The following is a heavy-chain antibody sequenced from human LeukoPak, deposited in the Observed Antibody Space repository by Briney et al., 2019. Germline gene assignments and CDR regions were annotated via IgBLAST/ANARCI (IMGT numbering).Heavy chain of an antibody. V-gene: IGHV1-69*04. Sequence: SVKVSCKASGDTFSSYAISWVRQAPGQGLEWMGRIIPILGIANYAQKFQGRVTITADKSTSTAYMELSSLRSEDTAVYYCARSRVGYYYDSSGYFPFDYWGQGTLVTVSS. J-gene: IGHJ4*02. CDR1: GDTFSSYA. CDR3: ARSRVGYYYDSSGYFPFDY. CDR2: IIPILGIA. D-gene: IGHD3-22*01.